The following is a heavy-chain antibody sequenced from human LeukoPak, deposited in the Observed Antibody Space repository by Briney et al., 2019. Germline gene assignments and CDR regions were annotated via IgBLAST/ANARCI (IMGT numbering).Heavy chain of an antibody. D-gene: IGHD1-26*01. CDR1: GYSFTNHW. J-gene: IGHJ4*02. CDR2: IYPGDSDT. CDR3: ARLPQWGGTYHFDY. V-gene: IGHV5-51*01. Sequence: GESLKISCKGSGYSFTNHWIGWVRQMPGKGLELMGIIYPGDSDTRYSPSFQGQVTISADKSISMAYLQWSSLKASDTAMYYCARLPQWGGTYHFDYWGQGALLTVSS.